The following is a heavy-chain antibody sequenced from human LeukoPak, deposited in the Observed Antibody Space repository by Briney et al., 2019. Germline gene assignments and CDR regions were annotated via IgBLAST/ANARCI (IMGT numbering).Heavy chain of an antibody. CDR2: IYYSGST. CDR3: ARDERYSYGYDAFDI. J-gene: IGHJ3*02. D-gene: IGHD5-18*01. CDR1: GGSISSGGYY. V-gene: IGHV4-31*03. Sequence: SQTLSLTCTVSGGSISSGGYYWSWIRQHPGKGLEWIGYIYYSGSTYYNPSLKSRVIISVDTSKNQFSLKLSSVTAADTAVCYCARDERYSYGYDAFDIWGQGTMVTVSS.